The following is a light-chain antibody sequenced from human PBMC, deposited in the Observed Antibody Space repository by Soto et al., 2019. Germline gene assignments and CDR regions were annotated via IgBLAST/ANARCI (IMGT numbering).Light chain of an antibody. J-gene: IGLJ2*01. CDR2: DVS. Sequence: QSALTQPASVSGSPGQSITISCTGTSSDVGGYNYVSWYQQHPGKAPKLMSYDVSNRPSGVSNRFSGSKSGNTASLTISGLQAEDEADYYCSSYTSSSTVFGGGTNVTGL. V-gene: IGLV2-14*01. CDR3: SSYTSSSTV. CDR1: SSDVGGYNY.